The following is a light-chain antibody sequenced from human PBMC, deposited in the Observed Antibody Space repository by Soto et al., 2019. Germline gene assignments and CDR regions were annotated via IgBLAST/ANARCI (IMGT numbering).Light chain of an antibody. CDR1: QSISTE. CDR3: QQGHNWPLT. CDR2: SAS. Sequence: EIVMTQSPATLSVSPGERATLSCRASQSISTELAWYQQRPGQPPRLLIYSASTRATGVPARFTGSGSGSEFPLTISGLQSEDFAVYSCQQGHNWPLTFGQGTRLEI. V-gene: IGKV3-15*01. J-gene: IGKJ2*01.